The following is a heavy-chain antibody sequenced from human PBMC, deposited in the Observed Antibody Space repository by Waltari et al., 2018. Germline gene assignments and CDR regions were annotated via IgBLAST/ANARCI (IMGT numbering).Heavy chain of an antibody. CDR3: ARDNYYYGSGSYYGYYYGMDV. CDR2: IIPIFGTA. V-gene: IGHV1-69*05. CDR1: GGTFSSYA. D-gene: IGHD3-10*01. J-gene: IGHJ6*02. Sequence: QVQLVQSGAEVKKPGSSVKVSCKASGGTFSSYAISWVRQAPGQGLEWMGGIIPIFGTANDAQKFQGRVTITPDESTSTAYMELSSLRSEDTAVYYCARDNYYYGSGSYYGYYYGMDVWGQGTTVTVSS.